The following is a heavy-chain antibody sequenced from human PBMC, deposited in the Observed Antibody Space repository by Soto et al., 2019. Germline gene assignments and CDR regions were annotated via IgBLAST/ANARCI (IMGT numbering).Heavy chain of an antibody. V-gene: IGHV1-24*01. CDR3: ATQRIIVVVPAAIRGYAFDI. CDR2: FDPEDGET. D-gene: IGHD2-2*02. CDR1: GYTLTELS. Sequence: ASVKVSCKVSGYTLTELSMHRVRQAPGKGLEWMGGFDPEDGETIYAQKFQGRVTMTEDTSTDTAYMELSSLRSEDTAVYYCATQRIIVVVPAAIRGYAFDIWGQGTMVTVSS. J-gene: IGHJ3*02.